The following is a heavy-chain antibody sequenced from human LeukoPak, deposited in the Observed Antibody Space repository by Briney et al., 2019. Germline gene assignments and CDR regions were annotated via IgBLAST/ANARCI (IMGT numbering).Heavy chain of an antibody. V-gene: IGHV3-53*01. D-gene: IGHD2-15*01. CDR1: GFTVSSNY. CDR2: IYSGGST. Sequence: GGSLRLSCAASGFTVSSNYMSWVRQAPGKGLEWVSVIYSGGSTYYADSVKGRFTISRDNSKNTLYLQMNSLRAEDTAVYYCAKYLRWVVAATGLDYWGQGTLVTVSS. CDR3: AKYLRWVVAATGLDY. J-gene: IGHJ4*02.